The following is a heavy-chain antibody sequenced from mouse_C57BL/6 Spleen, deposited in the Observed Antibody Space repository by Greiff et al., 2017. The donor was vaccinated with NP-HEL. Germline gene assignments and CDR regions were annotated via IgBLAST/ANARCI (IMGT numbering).Heavy chain of an antibody. Sequence: QVQLQQPGAELVKPGASVKMSCKASGYTFTSYWITWVKQRPGQGLEWIGDIYPGSGSTNYNEKFKSKATLTVDTSSSTAYMQRSSLTSEDSAVYYCARRGVVATRYYAMDYWGQGTSVTVSS. CDR3: ARRGVVATRYYAMDY. CDR1: GYTFTSYW. J-gene: IGHJ4*01. CDR2: IYPGSGST. V-gene: IGHV1-55*01. D-gene: IGHD1-1*01.